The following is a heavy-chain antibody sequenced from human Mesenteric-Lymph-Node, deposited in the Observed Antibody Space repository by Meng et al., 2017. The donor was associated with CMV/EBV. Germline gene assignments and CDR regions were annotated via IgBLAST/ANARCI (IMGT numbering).Heavy chain of an antibody. Sequence: GESLKISCAASGFTFSSYAMHWVRQAPGKGLEWVAVISYDGSNKYYADSVKGRFTISRDNSKNTLYLQMNILRAEDTAVYYCARLGYCSSTSCYSLAGMDVWGQGTTVTVSS. CDR1: GFTFSSYA. CDR3: ARLGYCSSTSCYSLAGMDV. CDR2: ISYDGSNK. J-gene: IGHJ6*02. V-gene: IGHV3-30-3*01. D-gene: IGHD2-2*01.